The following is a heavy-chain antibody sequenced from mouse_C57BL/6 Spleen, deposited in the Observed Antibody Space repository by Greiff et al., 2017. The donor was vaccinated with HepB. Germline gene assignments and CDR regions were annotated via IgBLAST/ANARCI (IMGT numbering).Heavy chain of an antibody. CDR3: ARGDLYYGSSYGYFDV. CDR1: GYSITSGYY. D-gene: IGHD1-1*01. CDR2: ISYDGSN. J-gene: IGHJ1*03. V-gene: IGHV3-6*01. Sequence: EVHLVESGPGLVKPSQSLSLTCSVTGYSITSGYYWNWIRQFPGNKLEWMGYISYDGSNNYNPSLKNRISITRDTSKNQFFLKLNSVTTEDTATYYCARGDLYYGSSYGYFDVWGTGTTVTVSS.